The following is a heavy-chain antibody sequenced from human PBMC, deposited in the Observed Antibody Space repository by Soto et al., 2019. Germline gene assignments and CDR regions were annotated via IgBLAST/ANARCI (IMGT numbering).Heavy chain of an antibody. CDR2: ILHSGTA. V-gene: IGHV4-38-2*02. CDR1: GYSISSGYF. J-gene: IGHJ4*02. D-gene: IGHD4-4*01. Sequence: PSETLSLTCSVSGYSISSGYFWGWIRQPPGKGLEWIGNILHSGTAFYNPSLKSRVTISVDTSKNQFSLMLTSVTAADAAVYYCGRDDYIKYGVPGYWGEGTLVTVSS. CDR3: GRDDYIKYGVPGY.